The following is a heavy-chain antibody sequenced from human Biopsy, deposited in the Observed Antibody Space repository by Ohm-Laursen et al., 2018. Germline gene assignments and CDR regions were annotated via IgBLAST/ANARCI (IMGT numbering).Heavy chain of an antibody. D-gene: IGHD2-21*02. V-gene: IGHV1-69*13. CDR2: IVPFFGTE. CDR1: GGNFGSYT. Sequence: LVKVSCKGSGGNFGSYTISWVRQAPGQGLEWMGGIVPFFGTEEYAQKYQDRVTITADESTDTVYMELRSLRSEDTAVYYCAKGALTAQTYYYGMDVWGQGTTVRVSS. J-gene: IGHJ6*02. CDR3: AKGALTAQTYYYGMDV.